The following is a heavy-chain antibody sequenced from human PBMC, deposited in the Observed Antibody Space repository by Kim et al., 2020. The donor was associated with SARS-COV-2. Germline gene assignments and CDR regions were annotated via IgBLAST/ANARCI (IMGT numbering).Heavy chain of an antibody. D-gene: IGHD1-26*01. CDR1: GFTFSSYG. Sequence: GGSLRLSCAASGFTFSSYGIHWVRQAPGKGLEWVAVISHDGFNKYYADSVKGRFTISRDNSKNTLFLQMNGLRAEDTAIYYCARELSRGLPDYWGQGTL. CDR3: ARELSRGLPDY. CDR2: ISHDGFNK. V-gene: IGHV3-33*05. J-gene: IGHJ4*02.